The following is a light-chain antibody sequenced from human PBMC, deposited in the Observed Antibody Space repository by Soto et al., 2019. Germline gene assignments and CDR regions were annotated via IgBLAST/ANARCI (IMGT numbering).Light chain of an antibody. V-gene: IGKV1-5*01. CDR2: DAL. CDR1: QSITNR. Sequence: DIQMTQSPSTRSASAVERVAITFRASQSITNRLAWYQLKPGKAPKVLIYDALNLESGVPSRFSGSGYGTEFTLTIRSLQPDDFATYCCQHYGGMWTFGQGTKVDNK. CDR3: QHYGGMWT. J-gene: IGKJ1*01.